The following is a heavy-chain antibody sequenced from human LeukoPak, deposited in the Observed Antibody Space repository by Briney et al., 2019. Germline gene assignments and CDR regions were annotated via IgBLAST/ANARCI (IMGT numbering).Heavy chain of an antibody. CDR3: ARDLYGDYVGAPFQH. J-gene: IGHJ1*01. D-gene: IGHD4-17*01. CDR1: GGSVSSGSYY. CDR2: ICYSGST. Sequence: PSETLSLTCTVSGGSVSSGSYYWSWIRQPPGKGLEWIGYICYSGSTNYNPSLKSRVTISVDTSKNQFSLKLSSVTAADTAVYYCARDLYGDYVGAPFQHWGQGTLVTVSS. V-gene: IGHV4-61*01.